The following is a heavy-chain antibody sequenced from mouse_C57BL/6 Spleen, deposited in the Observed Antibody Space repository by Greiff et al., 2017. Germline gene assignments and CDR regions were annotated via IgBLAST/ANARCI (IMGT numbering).Heavy chain of an antibody. D-gene: IGHD2-12*01. CDR1: GYSITSGYY. CDR3: ARGELLLFAY. Sequence: VQLQQSGPGLVKPSQSLSLTCSVTGYSITSGYYWNWIRQFPGNKLEWMGYISYDGSNNYNPSLKNRISITRDTSKNQFFLKLNSVTTEDTATYYCARGELLLFAYWGQGTLVTVSA. V-gene: IGHV3-6*01. J-gene: IGHJ3*01. CDR2: ISYDGSN.